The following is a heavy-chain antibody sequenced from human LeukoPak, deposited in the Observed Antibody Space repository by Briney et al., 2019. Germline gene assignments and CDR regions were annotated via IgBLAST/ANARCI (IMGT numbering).Heavy chain of an antibody. CDR3: ARDLYNWNPSFIDP. CDR2: IKQDGSEK. D-gene: IGHD1-20*01. CDR1: GFTFSSYW. Sequence: EGSLRLSCAASGFTFSSYWKSWVRQAPGKGLEWLANIKQDGSEKYYVDSVKGRFTISRDNAKNSLYLQMNSLRAEDTAVYYCARDLYNWNPSFIDPWGQRTLVTVSS. J-gene: IGHJ5*02. V-gene: IGHV3-7*01.